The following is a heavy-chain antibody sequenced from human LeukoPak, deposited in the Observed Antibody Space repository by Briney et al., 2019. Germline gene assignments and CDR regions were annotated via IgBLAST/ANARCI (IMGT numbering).Heavy chain of an antibody. D-gene: IGHD3-10*01. CDR1: GFTFSDYY. CDR3: ARDRGLGYFDP. J-gene: IGHJ5*02. CDR2: ISGSSST. Sequence: SGGSLRPSCATSGFTFSDYYMSWIRQAPGKGLEWVSCISGSSSTNYADSVKGRFTISRDNADNSVYLQMDSLRAEDTAVYYCARDRGLGYFDPWGQGTLVTVSS. V-gene: IGHV3-11*06.